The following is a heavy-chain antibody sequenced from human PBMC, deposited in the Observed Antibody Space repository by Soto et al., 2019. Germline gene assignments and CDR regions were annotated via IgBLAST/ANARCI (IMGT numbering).Heavy chain of an antibody. CDR2: INPNSGGT. CDR3: ARSGYCSSTTCYTDYYYGMDV. Sequence: ASVKVSCKASGYTFTGYYMHWVRQAPGQGLEWMGWINPNSGGTNYAQKFQGRVTMTRDTSISTAYMELSRLRSDDTAVYYCARSGYCSSTTCYTDYYYGMDVWQRRTTVAVSS. V-gene: IGHV1-2*02. D-gene: IGHD2-2*02. J-gene: IGHJ6*01. CDR1: GYTFTGYY.